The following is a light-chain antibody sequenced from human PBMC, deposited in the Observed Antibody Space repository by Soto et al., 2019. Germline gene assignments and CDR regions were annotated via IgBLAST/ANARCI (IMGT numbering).Light chain of an antibody. V-gene: IGKV1-17*01. CDR2: AAS. Sequence: DIQVKLSPASLSASVGDSGTITWRPSEGIKNDLGWYQQKPGKAPQRLIYAASNLHSGVPSRFSGSGSGNEFTLTISRLEPEDFAGYYCQQRSNWITFGQGTLLEI. CDR3: QQRSNWIT. J-gene: IGKJ5*01. CDR1: EGIKND.